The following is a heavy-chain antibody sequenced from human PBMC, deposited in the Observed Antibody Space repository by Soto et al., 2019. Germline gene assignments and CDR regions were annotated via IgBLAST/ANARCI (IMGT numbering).Heavy chain of an antibody. J-gene: IGHJ4*02. D-gene: IGHD4-17*01. Sequence: QVQLQESGPGQVKPSETLSLTCTVSGGSVSSGFYYWNWIRQPPGKGLEWIGYIYYNGNTNYNPSLKSRVTISADMAKNQFSLKLTSVTAADTAVYYCARRTVTTSLNDYWGQGTLVTVSS. V-gene: IGHV4-61*01. CDR1: GGSVSSGFYY. CDR2: IYYNGNT. CDR3: ARRTVTTSLNDY.